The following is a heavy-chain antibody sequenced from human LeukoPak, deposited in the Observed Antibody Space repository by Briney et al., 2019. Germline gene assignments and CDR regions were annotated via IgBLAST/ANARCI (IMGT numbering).Heavy chain of an antibody. CDR1: GYTFTSYW. CDR2: IYPADSHP. CDR3: ARGYYYFDY. Sequence: GESLKISCKGSGYTFTSYWIGWGRQMPGKGLEWMGIIYPADSHPRYSPSFQGQVTISADKSISTAYLQWSSLKASDTAMYYCARGYYYFDYWGQGTLVTVSS. D-gene: IGHD3-22*01. J-gene: IGHJ4*02. V-gene: IGHV5-51*01.